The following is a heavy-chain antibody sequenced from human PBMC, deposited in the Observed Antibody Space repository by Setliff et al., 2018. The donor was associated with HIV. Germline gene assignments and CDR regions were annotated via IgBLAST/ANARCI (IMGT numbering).Heavy chain of an antibody. CDR3: ARDSDGSSYYHFAH. D-gene: IGHD3-22*01. J-gene: IGHJ4*02. V-gene: IGHV4-59*01. CDR2: ISYSGTT. CDR1: RGSIKYYF. Sequence: PSETLSLTCTVSRGSIKYYFWSWIRQPPGKGLECIGHISYSGTTNYHPSLESRVSISVDTSKNQFSLKLKSVTAADTAVYYCARDSDGSSYYHFAHWSQGTLVTVSS.